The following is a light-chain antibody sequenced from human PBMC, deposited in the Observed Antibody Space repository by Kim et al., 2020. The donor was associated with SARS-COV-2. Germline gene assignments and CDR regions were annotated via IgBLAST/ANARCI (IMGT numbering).Light chain of an antibody. J-gene: IGLJ2*01. CDR1: NIGSKT. Sequence: SYVLIQPPSVSVAPGKTARITCGGDNIGSKTVHWYQQKAGQAPVLAIYYHGDRPSGIPERFSGSNSGNTATLTIIRVEAGDETDYYCQVWDSSSDHRVFGGGTQLTVL. V-gene: IGLV3-21*04. CDR3: QVWDSSSDHRV. CDR2: YHG.